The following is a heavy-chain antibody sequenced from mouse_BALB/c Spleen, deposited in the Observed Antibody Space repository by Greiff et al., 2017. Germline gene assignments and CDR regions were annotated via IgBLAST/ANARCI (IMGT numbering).Heavy chain of an antibody. CDR2: INPYNDGT. V-gene: IGHV1-14*01. CDR3: ARLGGYYYYYAMDY. D-gene: IGHD2-3*01. Sequence: EVQLQQSGPELVKPGASVKMSCKASGYTFTSYVMHWVKQKPGQGLEWIGYINPYNDGTKYNEKFKGKATLTSDNSSSTAYMELSSLTSEDSAVYYSARLGGYYYYYAMDYWGQGTSVTVSS. J-gene: IGHJ4*01. CDR1: GYTFTSYV.